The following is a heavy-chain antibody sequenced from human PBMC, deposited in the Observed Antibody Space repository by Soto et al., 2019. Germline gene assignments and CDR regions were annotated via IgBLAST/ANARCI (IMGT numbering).Heavy chain of an antibody. CDR2: IWYDGSNK. D-gene: IGHD3-10*01. CDR1: GFTFSSYG. V-gene: IGHV3-33*01. J-gene: IGHJ5*02. CDR3: ARGVNYYGSGSYLNWFDP. Sequence: GGSLRLSCAASGFTFSSYGMHWVRQAPGKGLEWVAVIWYDGSNKYYADSVKGRFTISRDNSKNTLYLQMNSLRAEDTAVYYCARGVNYYGSGSYLNWFDPWGQGTLVTVSS.